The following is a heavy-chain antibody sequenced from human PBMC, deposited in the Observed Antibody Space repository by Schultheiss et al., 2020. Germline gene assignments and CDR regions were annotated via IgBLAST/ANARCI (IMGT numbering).Heavy chain of an antibody. CDR3: ARFYSSGYYYGNDY. V-gene: IGHV1-2*06. Sequence: ASVKVSCKASGYTFTGYYMHWVRQAPGQGLEWMGRINPNSGGTNYAQKFQGRVTMTRDTSISTAYMELSRLRSDDTAVYYCARFYSSGYYYGNDYWGQGTLVTVSS. CDR2: INPNSGGT. J-gene: IGHJ4*02. CDR1: GYTFTGYY. D-gene: IGHD3-22*01.